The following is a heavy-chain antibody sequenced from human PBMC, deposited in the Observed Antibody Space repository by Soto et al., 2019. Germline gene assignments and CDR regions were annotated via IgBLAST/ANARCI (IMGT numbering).Heavy chain of an antibody. V-gene: IGHV1-18*01. CDR3: ARVRYYYDSSGYYYLRYFQH. Sequence: ASVNVSCKASGYTFTSYGISWVRQAPGQGLEWMGWISAYNGNTNYAQKLQGRVTMTTDTSTSTAYMELRSLRSDDTAVYYCARVRYYYDSSGYYYLRYFQHWGQGTLVTVS. J-gene: IGHJ1*01. D-gene: IGHD3-22*01. CDR1: GYTFTSYG. CDR2: ISAYNGNT.